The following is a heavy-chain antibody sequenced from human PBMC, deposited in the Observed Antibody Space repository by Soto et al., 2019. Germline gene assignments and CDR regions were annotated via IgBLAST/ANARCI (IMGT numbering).Heavy chain of an antibody. CDR3: ARLIGGYCTNGVCYWFDP. J-gene: IGHJ5*02. CDR1: GGSFSGYY. Sequence: SETLSLTCAVYGGSFSGYYWSWIRQPPGKGLEWIGEINHSGSTNYNPSLKSRVTISVDTSKNQFSLKLSSVTAADTAVYYGARLIGGYCTNGVCYWFDPWGQGTLVTVSS. D-gene: IGHD2-8*01. CDR2: INHSGST. V-gene: IGHV4-34*01.